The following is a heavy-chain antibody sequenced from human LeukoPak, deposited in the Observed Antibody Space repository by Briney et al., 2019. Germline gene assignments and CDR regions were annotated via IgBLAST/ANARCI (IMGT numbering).Heavy chain of an antibody. Sequence: GGSLTLFCAASGFTFSDYYMSWIRQAPGKGLEWVSYISSSSSYTNYADSVKGRFTISRDNAKNSLYLQMNSLRAEDTAVYYCARAMGGASSAFDIWGQRTMVTVSS. V-gene: IGHV3-11*05. CDR1: GFTFSDYY. J-gene: IGHJ3*02. CDR2: ISSSSSYT. D-gene: IGHD1-26*01. CDR3: ARAMGGASSAFDI.